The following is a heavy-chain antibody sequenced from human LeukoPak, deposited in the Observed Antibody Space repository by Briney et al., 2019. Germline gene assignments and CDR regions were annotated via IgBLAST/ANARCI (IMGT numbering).Heavy chain of an antibody. D-gene: IGHD1-26*01. CDR3: ARVLSGSYAY. J-gene: IGHJ4*02. V-gene: IGHV3-53*01. Sequence: GGSLRLSCAASGFTFSSYSMSWVRQAPGKGLEWVSVIYSGGSTYYADSVKGRFTISRDNSKNTLYLQMNSLRAEDTAVYYCARVLSGSYAYWGQGTLVTVSS. CDR1: GFTFSSYS. CDR2: IYSGGST.